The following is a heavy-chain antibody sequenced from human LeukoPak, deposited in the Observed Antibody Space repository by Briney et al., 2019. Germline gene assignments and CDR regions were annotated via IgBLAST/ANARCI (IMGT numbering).Heavy chain of an antibody. CDR2: IKQDGNVK. D-gene: IGHD2-21*01. Sequence: GGSLRLSCAASGFTFSGYWVSWVRQTPGKGLEWVANIKQDGNVKYYVDSVKGRFTISRGNAKNSLYLQMNSLRAEDTAVYYCARLGLPDNWGQGTLVTVSS. CDR1: GFTFSGYW. J-gene: IGHJ4*02. V-gene: IGHV3-7*03. CDR3: ARLGLPDN.